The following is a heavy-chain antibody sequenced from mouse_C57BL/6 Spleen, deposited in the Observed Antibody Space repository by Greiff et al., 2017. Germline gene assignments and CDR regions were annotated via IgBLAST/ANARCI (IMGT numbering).Heavy chain of an antibody. Sequence: QVQLQQSGAELVRPGSSVKLSCKASGYTFTSYWMHWVKQRPIQGLEWIGNIDPSDSETHYNQKFKDKATLTVDKSSSTAYMQLSSLTSEDSAVYYCARGGTTVVGDWFAYWGQGTLVTVSA. D-gene: IGHD1-1*01. V-gene: IGHV1-52*01. CDR3: ARGGTTVVGDWFAY. CDR1: GYTFTSYW. J-gene: IGHJ3*01. CDR2: IDPSDSET.